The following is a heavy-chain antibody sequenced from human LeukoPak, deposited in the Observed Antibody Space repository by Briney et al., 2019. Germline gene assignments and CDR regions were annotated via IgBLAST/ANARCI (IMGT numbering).Heavy chain of an antibody. Sequence: PSETLSLTCAVSGYSISSGYYWGWIRQPPGKGLEWIGSIYHSGSTYYNPSLKSRVTLSVDTSKNQFSLKLTSVTAADTAVYYCARQNGYCSSSRCYIFSFDIWGQGTMVTVSS. CDR3: ARQNGYCSSSRCYIFSFDI. CDR1: GYSISSGYY. V-gene: IGHV4-38-2*01. J-gene: IGHJ3*02. D-gene: IGHD2-2*01. CDR2: IYHSGST.